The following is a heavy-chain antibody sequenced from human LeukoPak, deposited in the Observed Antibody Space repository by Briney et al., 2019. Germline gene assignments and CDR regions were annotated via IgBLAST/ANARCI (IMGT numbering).Heavy chain of an antibody. D-gene: IGHD2-15*01. Sequence: QPGGSLRLSCAASGFTVSSNYMSWVRQAPGKGLEWVSVIYSGGSTYYADSVKGRFTISRDNSKNTLYLQMNSLRAEDTAVYYCAKDGGIPEYYFDYWGQGTLVTVSS. CDR2: IYSGGST. CDR1: GFTVSSNY. CDR3: AKDGGIPEYYFDY. J-gene: IGHJ4*02. V-gene: IGHV3-53*01.